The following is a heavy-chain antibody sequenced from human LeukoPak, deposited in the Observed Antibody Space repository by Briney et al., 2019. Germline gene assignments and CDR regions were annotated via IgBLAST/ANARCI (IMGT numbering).Heavy chain of an antibody. D-gene: IGHD6-13*01. J-gene: IGHJ6*02. CDR1: GFTFSSYG. V-gene: IGHV3-30*03. Sequence: GRSLRLSCAASGFTFSSYGMHWVRQAPGNGLEWVAVISYDGSNKYYADSVKGRFTISRDNSKNTLYLQMNSLRAEDTAVYYCARDLGQLGYYYYYYGMDVWGQRTTVTVSS. CDR2: ISYDGSNK. CDR3: ARDLGQLGYYYYYYGMDV.